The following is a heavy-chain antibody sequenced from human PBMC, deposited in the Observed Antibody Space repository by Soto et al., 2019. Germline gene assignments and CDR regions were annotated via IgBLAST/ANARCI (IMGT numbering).Heavy chain of an antibody. J-gene: IGHJ4*02. Sequence: ASVKVSCKASGGTFSSYAISWVRQAPGQGLEWMGGIIPIFGTANYAQKFQGRVTITADESTSTAYMELSSLRSEDTAVYYCARQQQLVNYFDYWGQGTLVTVSS. D-gene: IGHD6-13*01. CDR2: IIPIFGTA. CDR1: GGTFSSYA. CDR3: ARQQQLVNYFDY. V-gene: IGHV1-69*13.